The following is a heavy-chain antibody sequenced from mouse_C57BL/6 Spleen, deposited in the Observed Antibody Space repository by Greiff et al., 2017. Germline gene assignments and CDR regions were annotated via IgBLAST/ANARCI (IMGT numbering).Heavy chain of an antibody. D-gene: IGHD2-13*01. V-gene: IGHV5-9*01. J-gene: IGHJ2*01. CDR3: ARPMVSNYRYLDY. CDR2: ISGGGGNT. CDR1: GFTFSSYT. Sequence: EVMLVESGGGLVKPGGSLKLSCAASGFTFSSYTMSWVRQTPEKRLEWVATISGGGGNTYYPDSVKGRFTISRDNAKNTLYLQMSSLRSEDTALYYCARPMVSNYRYLDYWGQGTTLTVSS.